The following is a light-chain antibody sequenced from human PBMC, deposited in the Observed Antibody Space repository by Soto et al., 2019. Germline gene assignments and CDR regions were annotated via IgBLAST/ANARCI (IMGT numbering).Light chain of an antibody. CDR2: GAS. CDR1: QSVSSN. J-gene: IGKJ1*01. Sequence: EIVMTQSPATLSVSPGERATLSCRASQSVSSNLAWYQQKPGQAPRLLIYGASIRATGIPARFSGSGSGTEFTLTISSLQSEDFALYYCQQYNNWPGWTFGQGTKVEIK. V-gene: IGKV3-15*01. CDR3: QQYNNWPGWT.